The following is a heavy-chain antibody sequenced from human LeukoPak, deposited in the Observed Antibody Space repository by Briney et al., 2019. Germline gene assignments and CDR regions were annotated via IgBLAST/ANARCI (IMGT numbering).Heavy chain of an antibody. J-gene: IGHJ3*02. CDR3: ARQDYYDSSGYLTDAFDI. Sequence: HGESLKISCKGSGYSFTSYWIGWVRQMPGKGLEWMGIIYPGDSDTRYSPSFQGQVTISADKSISTAYLQWSSLKASDTAMHYCARQDYYDSSGYLTDAFDIWGQGTMVTVSS. D-gene: IGHD3-22*01. CDR1: GYSFTSYW. V-gene: IGHV5-51*01. CDR2: IYPGDSDT.